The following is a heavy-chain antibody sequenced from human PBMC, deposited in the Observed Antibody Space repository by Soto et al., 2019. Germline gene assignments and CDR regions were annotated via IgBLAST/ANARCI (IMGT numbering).Heavy chain of an antibody. J-gene: IGHJ5*02. V-gene: IGHV5-51*01. CDR2: IFPSDSDT. CDR1: GYTFTSYW. D-gene: IGHD3-22*01. CDR3: ARKDKSGYFNWFDP. Sequence: GESLKISCRTSGYTFTSYWIACVRQMPGKGLEWMGIIFPSDSDTRYSPSFQGQVTISADRSTSTVFLQWASLKASDTAVYFCARKDKSGYFNWFDPWGQGTLVTVSS.